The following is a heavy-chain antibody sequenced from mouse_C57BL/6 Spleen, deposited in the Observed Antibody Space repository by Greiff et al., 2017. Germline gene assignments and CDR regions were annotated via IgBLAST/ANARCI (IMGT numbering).Heavy chain of an antibody. CDR2: IVPNSGGT. CDR1: GYTFTSYW. CDR3: ASYGSRGDMDD. J-gene: IGHJ4*01. D-gene: IGHD1-1*01. Sequence: QVQLQQSGAELVKPGASVKLSCKASGYTFTSYWMHWVKQRPGRGLEWIGRIVPNSGGTKYNEKFKSKATLTVDKPSSTAYMQLSSLTSEDSAVYYCASYGSRGDMDDWGQGTSVTVSS. V-gene: IGHV1-72*01.